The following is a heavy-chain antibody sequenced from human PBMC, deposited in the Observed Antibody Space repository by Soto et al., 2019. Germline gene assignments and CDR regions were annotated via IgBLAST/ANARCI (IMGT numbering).Heavy chain of an antibody. CDR3: ARIMPNGYYYDSSGYDHAFDI. CDR2: ISAYNGNT. D-gene: IGHD3-22*01. CDR1: GYTLTSYG. V-gene: IGHV1-18*04. Sequence: ASVKVSCKASGYTLTSYGISWVRQAPGQGLEWMGWISAYNGNTNYAQKLQGRVTMTTDTSTSTAYMELRSLRSDDTAVYYCARIMPNGYYYDSSGYDHAFDIWGQGTMVTVSS. J-gene: IGHJ3*02.